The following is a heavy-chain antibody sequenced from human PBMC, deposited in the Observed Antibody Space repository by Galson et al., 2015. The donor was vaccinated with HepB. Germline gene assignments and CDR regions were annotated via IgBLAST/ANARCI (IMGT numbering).Heavy chain of an antibody. Sequence: SLRLSCAASGFTFSRYWMHWVRQVPGKGLVWVSRISPDGSSTDYADSANYADSVKGRFTISRDNARNMSYVQLNSLRVEDTAVYYCIRGGSGNTYGHFDLWGRGTLVTVSS. CDR3: IRGGSGNTYGHFDL. J-gene: IGHJ2*01. CDR1: GFTFSRYW. V-gene: IGHV3-74*01. CDR2: ISPDGSST. D-gene: IGHD3-16*01.